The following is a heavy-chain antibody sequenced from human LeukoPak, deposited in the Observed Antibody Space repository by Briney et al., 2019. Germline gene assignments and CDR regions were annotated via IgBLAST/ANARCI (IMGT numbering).Heavy chain of an antibody. CDR2: IYYSGST. V-gene: IGHV4-61*01. CDR3: ARRRWNPDAFDI. Sequence: PSETLSLTCTVSGGSISSGSYYWSWIRQPPGKGLEWIGYIYYSGSTNYNPSLKSRVTISVDTSKNQFSLKLSSVTAADTAVYYCARRRWNPDAFDIWGQGTMVTVSS. D-gene: IGHD1-1*01. CDR1: GGSISSGSYY. J-gene: IGHJ3*02.